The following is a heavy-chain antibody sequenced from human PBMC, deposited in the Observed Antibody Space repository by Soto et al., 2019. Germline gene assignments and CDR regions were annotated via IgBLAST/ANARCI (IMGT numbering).Heavy chain of an antibody. CDR2: INPNSGDT. CDR3: AKIAAVGDFDF. Sequence: ASVKVSCKASGYTFIAYFIHWVRQAPGQGLEWMGWINPNSGDTSYAQKFQGRVTMTRDTSIRTAYMELSRLRSDDTAVFYCAKIAAVGDFDFRGQATQVTVS. J-gene: IGHJ5*01. CDR1: GYTFIAYF. D-gene: IGHD6-13*01. V-gene: IGHV1-2*02.